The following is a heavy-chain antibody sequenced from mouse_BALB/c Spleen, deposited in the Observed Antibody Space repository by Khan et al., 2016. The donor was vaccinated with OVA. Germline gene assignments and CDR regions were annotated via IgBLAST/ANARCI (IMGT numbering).Heavy chain of an antibody. CDR2: IYPGNVNT. Sequence: VQLQQSGPELVKPGASVRISCKASGYTFTSYYIHWVKQRPGQGLEWIGWIYPGNVNTKYNEKFKGKATLTADTSSSTAYMQLSSLTSEESAVYFCARWGGNYPSYAMDYWGQGTSVTVSS. J-gene: IGHJ4*01. CDR3: ARWGGNYPSYAMDY. CDR1: GYTFTSYY. D-gene: IGHD2-1*01. V-gene: IGHV1S56*01.